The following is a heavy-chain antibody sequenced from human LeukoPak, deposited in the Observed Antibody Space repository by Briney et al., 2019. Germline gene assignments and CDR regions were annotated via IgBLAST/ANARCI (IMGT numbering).Heavy chain of an antibody. CDR2: ISYDGSNK. CDR1: GFTFSSYG. V-gene: IGHV3-30*18. Sequence: PGGSLRLSCAASGFTFSSYGMHWVRQAPGKGLEWVAVISYDGSNKYYADSVKGRFTISRDNSKNTLYLQMNSLRAEDTAVYYCAKGTYCTSGSCYSYYYYYGMDVWGQGTTVTVSS. CDR3: AKGTYCTSGSCYSYYYYYGMDV. J-gene: IGHJ6*02. D-gene: IGHD2-15*01.